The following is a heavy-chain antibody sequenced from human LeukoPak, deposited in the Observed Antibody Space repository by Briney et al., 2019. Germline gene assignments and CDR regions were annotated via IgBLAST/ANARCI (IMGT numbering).Heavy chain of an antibody. CDR2: IYTSGST. Sequence: PSETLSLTCTVSGGSISSYYWSWIRQPAGKGLEWIGRIYTSGSTNYNPSLKSRVTMSVDTSKNQFSLKLSSVTAADTAVYYCARQLLVAATWNWFDPWGQGTLVTVSS. CDR1: GGSISSYY. J-gene: IGHJ5*02. V-gene: IGHV4-4*07. CDR3: ARQLLVAATWNWFDP. D-gene: IGHD2-15*01.